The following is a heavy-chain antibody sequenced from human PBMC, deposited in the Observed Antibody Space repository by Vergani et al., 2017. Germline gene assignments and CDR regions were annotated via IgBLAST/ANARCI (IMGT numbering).Heavy chain of an antibody. Sequence: VQLVESGGGLVKPGGSLRLSCAASGFTFSSYAMHWVRQAPGQGLEWMGWINPNSGGTNYAQKFQGRVTMTRDTSISTAYMELSRLRSDDTAVYSCARVYYDSSGYPQFDYWGQGTLVTVSS. CDR2: INPNSGGT. V-gene: IGHV1-2*02. J-gene: IGHJ4*02. D-gene: IGHD3-22*01. CDR3: ARVYYDSSGYPQFDY. CDR1: GFTFSSYA.